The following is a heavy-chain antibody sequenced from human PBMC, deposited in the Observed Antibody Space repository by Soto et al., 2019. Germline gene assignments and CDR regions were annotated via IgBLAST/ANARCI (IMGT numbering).Heavy chain of an antibody. CDR2: MWYDRSHT. CDR1: GFTFSSYA. J-gene: IGHJ6*02. V-gene: IGHV3-33*01. CDR3: SRDRSWRTGYYSGIDV. D-gene: IGHD1-1*01. Sequence: QAHLVESGGGVVQPGGSLRLSCAASGFTFSSYAMHWVRQAPGKGLEWVALMWYDRSHTYYAESVKGRFNLSRDESKNMLFLHMSGLRAEDTAVYYCSRDRSWRTGYYSGIDVWGQGTTVTVS.